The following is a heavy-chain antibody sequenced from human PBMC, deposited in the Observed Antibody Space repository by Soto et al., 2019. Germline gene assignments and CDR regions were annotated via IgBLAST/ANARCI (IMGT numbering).Heavy chain of an antibody. V-gene: IGHV3-23*01. D-gene: IGHD2-2*01. CDR3: AKPGASRRLGYCSSTSCSAFDY. CDR1: GFTFSSYA. Sequence: EVQLLESGGGLVQPGGSLRLSCAASGFTFSSYAMSWVRQAPGKGLEWVSAISGSGGSTYYADSVKGRFTISRDNSKNTLYLQMNSLRAEDTALYYCAKPGASRRLGYCSSTSCSAFDYWGQGTLVTVSS. J-gene: IGHJ4*02. CDR2: ISGSGGST.